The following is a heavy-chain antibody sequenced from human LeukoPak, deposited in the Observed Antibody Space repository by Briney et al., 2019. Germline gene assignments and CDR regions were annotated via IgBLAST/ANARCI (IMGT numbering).Heavy chain of an antibody. V-gene: IGHV1-69*13. CDR3: ARGMTTFFDY. J-gene: IGHJ4*02. CDR2: IIALFGTA. CDR1: GGTFSSYA. Sequence: SVKVSCKASGGTFSSYAISWVRQAPGQGLEWMGGIIALFGTANYAQKFQGRLTITADESTSTAYMELSSLRSEDTAVYYCARGMTTFFDYWGQGTLVTVSS. D-gene: IGHD4-11*01.